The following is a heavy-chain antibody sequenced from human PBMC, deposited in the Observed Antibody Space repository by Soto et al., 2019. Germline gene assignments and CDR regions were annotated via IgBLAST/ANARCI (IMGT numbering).Heavy chain of an antibody. V-gene: IGHV3-23*01. Sequence: EVQLLESGGGLEQPGGSLRLSCAASGFTFSNYAMSWVRQAPGKGLEWVSAITDSGGSTYHADSVKGRFTISRDNSKNTLYLQMNSLRAEDTAFYYCAKGSAAARPYYFDYWGQGTLVTVS. CDR3: AKGSAAARPYYFDY. CDR1: GFTFSNYA. J-gene: IGHJ4*02. CDR2: ITDSGGST. D-gene: IGHD6-13*01.